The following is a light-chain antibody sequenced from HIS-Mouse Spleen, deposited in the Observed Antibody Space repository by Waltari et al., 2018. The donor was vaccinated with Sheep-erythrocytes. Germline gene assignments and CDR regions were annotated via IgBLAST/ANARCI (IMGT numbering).Light chain of an antibody. J-gene: IGLJ2*01. CDR1: SSDVGGYNY. V-gene: IGLV2-14*01. CDR2: EVS. CDR3: SSYTSSSTQV. Sequence: QSALTQPASVSGSPGQSITISCTGTSSDVGGYNYVPWYQQHPGKAPKLMICEVSNRPSGVSNRFSGSKSGNTASLTISGLQAEDEADYYCSSYTSSSTQVFGGGTKLTVL.